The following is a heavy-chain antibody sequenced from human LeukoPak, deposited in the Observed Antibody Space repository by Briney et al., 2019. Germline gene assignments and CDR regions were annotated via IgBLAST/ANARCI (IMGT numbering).Heavy chain of an antibody. CDR1: GGSISSRSYY. J-gene: IGHJ5*02. CDR2: IYYSGST. D-gene: IGHD2-2*01. V-gene: IGHV4-39*07. Sequence: PLETLSLTCTVSGGSISSRSYYWGWIRQPPGKGLEWIGSIYYSGSTYYNPSLKTRVTISVDTSKNHFSLKLSSVTAADTAVYYCASRGGCSSTSCNNWFDPWGQGTLVTVSS. CDR3: ASRGGCSSTSCNNWFDP.